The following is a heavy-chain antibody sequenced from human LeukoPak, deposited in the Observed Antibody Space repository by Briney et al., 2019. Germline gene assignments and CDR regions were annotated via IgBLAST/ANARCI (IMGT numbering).Heavy chain of an antibody. D-gene: IGHD3-16*01. V-gene: IGHV3-30*03. Sequence: GRSLRLSCAASGFTFSTYGMHWVRRAPGKGLEWAAAISYDGSNKYYADSVKGRFTISRDNSKNTLFLQMNSLRAEDTAVYYCDTSSFGDYNLDVWGQGTTVTVSS. CDR3: DTSSFGDYNLDV. CDR1: GFTFSTYG. CDR2: ISYDGSNK. J-gene: IGHJ6*02.